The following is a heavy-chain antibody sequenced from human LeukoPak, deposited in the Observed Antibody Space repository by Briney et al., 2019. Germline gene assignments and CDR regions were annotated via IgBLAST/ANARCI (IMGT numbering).Heavy chain of an antibody. V-gene: IGHV3-48*03. CDR3: ASDIPAIKNYYDSSGYYGENFDY. D-gene: IGHD3-22*01. J-gene: IGHJ4*02. Sequence: GGSLRLSCAASGFTFSSYEMNWVRQAPGKGLEWVSYISGSGSTIYYADSVKGRFTISRDNAKNSLYLKMNSLRAEDTAVYYCASDIPAIKNYYDSSGYYGENFDYWGQGTLVTVSS. CDR2: ISGSGSTI. CDR1: GFTFSSYE.